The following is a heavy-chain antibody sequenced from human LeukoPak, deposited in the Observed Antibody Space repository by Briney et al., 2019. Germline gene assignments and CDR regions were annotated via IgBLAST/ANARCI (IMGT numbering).Heavy chain of an antibody. J-gene: IGHJ6*01. CDR3: ARDDAFRGVAMDV. V-gene: IGHV3-74*01. Sequence: GGSLRLSCAASGFTFSGYWMHWVRQVPGKGLVWVSRLNTDGSSTSYADSVKGRFTISRDNAMNTLYLQMNSLRAEDTAMYYCARDDAFRGVAMDVWGQGTTVTVSS. CDR2: LNTDGSST. D-gene: IGHD3-16*01. CDR1: GFTFSGYW.